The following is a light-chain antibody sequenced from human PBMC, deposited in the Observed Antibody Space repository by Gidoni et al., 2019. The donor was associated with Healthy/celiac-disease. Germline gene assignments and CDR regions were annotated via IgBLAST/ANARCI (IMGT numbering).Light chain of an antibody. CDR1: QSFSSY. Sequence: EIVLTQSPATLSLSPGERATLSCRASQSFSSYLAWYQQKPGQAPRLLIYDASNRATGIPARFSGSGSGTDFTLTISSLEPEDFAVYYCQQRSNWPPPTFGQGTKLEIK. V-gene: IGKV3-11*01. CDR3: QQRSNWPPPT. J-gene: IGKJ2*01. CDR2: DAS.